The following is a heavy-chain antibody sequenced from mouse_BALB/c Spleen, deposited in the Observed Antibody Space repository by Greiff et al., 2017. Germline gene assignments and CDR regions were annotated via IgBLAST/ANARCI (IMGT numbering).Heavy chain of an antibody. CDR3: ARTDAYYGNYGAY. CDR1: GFSLTSYG. D-gene: IGHD2-10*01. CDR2: IWSGGST. Sequence: QVQLKQSGPGLVQPSQSLSITCTVSGFSLTSYGVHWVRQSPGKGLEWLGVIWSGGSTDYNAAFISRLSISKDNSKSHGFVKLNSLQANDTAIYYCARTDAYYGNYGAYWGQGTLVTVSA. J-gene: IGHJ3*01. V-gene: IGHV2-2*02.